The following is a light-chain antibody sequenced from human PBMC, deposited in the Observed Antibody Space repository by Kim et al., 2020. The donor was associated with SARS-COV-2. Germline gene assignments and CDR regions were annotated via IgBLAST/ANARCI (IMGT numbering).Light chain of an antibody. CDR3: CSYAGSDDLV. CDR1: SGDAGNYKV. J-gene: IGLJ3*02. Sequence: GQSITSSFTATSGDAGNYKVVSWYQQHPGKAPKLIIYEISKRPSGISTRFSGSKSGKTASLTISGLQAEDEANYYCCSYAGSDDLVFGGGTQLTVL. V-gene: IGLV2-23*02. CDR2: EIS.